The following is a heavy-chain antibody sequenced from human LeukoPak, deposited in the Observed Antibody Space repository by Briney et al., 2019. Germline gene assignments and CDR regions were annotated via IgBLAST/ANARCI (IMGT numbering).Heavy chain of an antibody. V-gene: IGHV5-51*01. Sequence: GESLKISCKASGYNFTNFWLGWVRQMPGKGLDWMGLIYPGDSGTRYSPSFQGQVTISLDKTIRTAYLQWSSLKPSHTAMYYCAKNPASLKVFQSSHGNWSHPWGQGTLVTVSS. CDR3: AKNPASLKVFQSSHGNWSHP. J-gene: IGHJ5*02. CDR1: GYNFTNFW. CDR2: IYPGDSGT. D-gene: IGHD2-8*01.